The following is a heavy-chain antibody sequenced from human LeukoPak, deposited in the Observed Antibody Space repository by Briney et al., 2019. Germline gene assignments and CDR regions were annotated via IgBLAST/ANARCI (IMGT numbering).Heavy chain of an antibody. CDR1: GYTFTSYG. CDR3: ARDAPQYCSSTSCYTYNWFDP. CDR2: ISAYNGNT. D-gene: IGHD2-2*02. Sequence: ASVKVSCKASGYTFTSYGISWVRQAPGQGLEWMGWISAYNGNTNYAQKLQGRVTMTTDTSTSTAYMELRSLRSDDTAVYYCARDAPQYCSSTSCYTYNWFDPWGQGTLVTVSS. J-gene: IGHJ5*02. V-gene: IGHV1-18*01.